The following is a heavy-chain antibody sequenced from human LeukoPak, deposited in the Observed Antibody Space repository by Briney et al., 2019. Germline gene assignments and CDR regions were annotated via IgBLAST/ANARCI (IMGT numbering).Heavy chain of an antibody. CDR2: IYHSGST. CDR1: GGSISSSNW. Sequence: SGTLSLTCAVSGGSISSSNWWSWVRQPPGKGLEWIGEIYHSGSTNYNPSLKSRVTISVDKSKNQFSLKLSSVTAADTAVYYCARASGLAVAGTLDYWGQGTLVTVSP. D-gene: IGHD6-19*01. J-gene: IGHJ4*02. CDR3: ARASGLAVAGTLDY. V-gene: IGHV4-4*02.